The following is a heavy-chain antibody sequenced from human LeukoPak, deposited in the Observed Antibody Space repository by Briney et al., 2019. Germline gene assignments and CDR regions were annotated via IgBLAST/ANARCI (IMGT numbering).Heavy chain of an antibody. D-gene: IGHD1-26*01. Sequence: SVKVSCKASGGTFSSSAFSWVRQAPGQGLEGMGRIIPILGLANYAPNFQGRVTITADKSTSTAYMEVSSLRSEDTAVYYCARDNSGTSGFDYWGQGTLVTISS. CDR1: GGTFSSSA. CDR2: IIPILGLA. V-gene: IGHV1-69*04. J-gene: IGHJ4*02. CDR3: ARDNSGTSGFDY.